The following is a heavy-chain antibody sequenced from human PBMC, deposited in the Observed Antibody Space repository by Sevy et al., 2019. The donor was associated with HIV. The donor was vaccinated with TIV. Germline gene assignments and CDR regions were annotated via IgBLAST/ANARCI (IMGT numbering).Heavy chain of an antibody. Sequence: ASVKVSCKASGYTFTGYYMHWVRQAPGQGLEWMGWINPNSGGTNYAQTFQGRVTMTRDTSISTAYMELSRLRSDDTAVYYCAREWELLDYYYGMDVWGQGTTVTVSS. J-gene: IGHJ6*02. V-gene: IGHV1-2*02. CDR3: AREWELLDYYYGMDV. D-gene: IGHD1-26*01. CDR1: GYTFTGYY. CDR2: INPNSGGT.